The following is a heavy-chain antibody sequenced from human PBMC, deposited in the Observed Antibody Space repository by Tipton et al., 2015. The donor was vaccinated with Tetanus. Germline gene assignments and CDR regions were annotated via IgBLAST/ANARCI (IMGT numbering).Heavy chain of an antibody. V-gene: IGHV4-31*03. D-gene: IGHD6-19*01. CDR2: IYYSGST. J-gene: IGHJ4*02. CDR3: ARDLGVNSSGPLRCFVC. Sequence: TLSLTCTVSGGSISSGGYYWSWIRQHPGKGLEWIGYIYYSGSTYYNPSLKSRVTISVDTSKNQFSLKLSSVTAADTAVYYCARDLGVNSSGPLRCFVCWGARTLVSVSS. CDR1: GGSISSGGYY.